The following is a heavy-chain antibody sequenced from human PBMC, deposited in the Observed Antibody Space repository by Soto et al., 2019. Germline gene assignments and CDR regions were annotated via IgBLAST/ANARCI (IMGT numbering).Heavy chain of an antibody. CDR2: ISGSGGST. CDR1: GFTFSSYA. J-gene: IGHJ6*02. V-gene: IGHV3-23*01. D-gene: IGHD4-17*01. Sequence: GGSLRLSCAASGFTFSSYAMSWVRQAPGKGLEWVSAISGSGGSTYYADSVKGRFTISRDNSKNTLYLQMNSLRAEDTAVYYCAKGDLDYGDYLVRGYYYYYYGMDVWGQGTTVTVSS. CDR3: AKGDLDYGDYLVRGYYYYYYGMDV.